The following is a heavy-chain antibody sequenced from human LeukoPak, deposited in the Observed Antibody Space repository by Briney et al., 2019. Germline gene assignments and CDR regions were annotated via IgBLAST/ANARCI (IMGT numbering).Heavy chain of an antibody. CDR2: ITGGGGGT. CDR3: VRDVGGAADY. V-gene: IGHV3-23*01. D-gene: IGHD1-26*01. J-gene: IGHJ4*02. Sequence: QPGGSLRLSCAASGFTFSTYAISWVRQAPGEGLEWVSTITGGGGGTYYADSVGGRSTVSRDNSKNTVYLQMNSLRADDTAIYYCVRDVGGAADYWGQGTLATVSS. CDR1: GFTFSTYA.